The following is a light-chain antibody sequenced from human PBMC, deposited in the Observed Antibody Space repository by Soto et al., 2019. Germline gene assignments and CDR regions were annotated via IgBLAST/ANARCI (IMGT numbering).Light chain of an antibody. CDR2: GAS. Sequence: EIVLTQSPGTLSWSPGERATLSLRSSQSVSSSYLAWYQQKPGQAPRLXIYGASSRATGIPDRFSGSGSGTDFTLTISRLEPEDFAVYYCQQYGSSPLTFGGGTKVDIK. CDR3: QQYGSSPLT. CDR1: QSVSSSY. J-gene: IGKJ4*01. V-gene: IGKV3-20*01.